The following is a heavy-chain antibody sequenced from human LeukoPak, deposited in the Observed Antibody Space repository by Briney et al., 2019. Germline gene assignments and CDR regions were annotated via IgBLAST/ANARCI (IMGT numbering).Heavy chain of an antibody. CDR3: ARFYRSIAVAGSWYNWFDP. Sequence: GGSLRLSCAASGFTFSSYSMNWVRQAPGKGLEWVSSISSSSSSYIYYADSVKGRFTISRDNAKNSLYMQMNSLRAEDTAVYYCARFYRSIAVAGSWYNWFDPWGQGTLVTVSS. CDR2: ISSSSSSYI. D-gene: IGHD6-19*01. CDR1: GFTFSSYS. V-gene: IGHV3-21*01. J-gene: IGHJ5*02.